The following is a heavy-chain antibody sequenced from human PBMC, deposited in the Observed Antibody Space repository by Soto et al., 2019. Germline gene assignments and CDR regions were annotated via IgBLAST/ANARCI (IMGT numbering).Heavy chain of an antibody. CDR2: INHSGST. CDR3: ARGLGYSYALAGFDY. D-gene: IGHD5-18*01. CDR1: GGSFSGYY. Sequence: PSETLSLTCAVYGGSFSGYYWSWIRQPPGKGLEWIGEINHSGSTNYNPSLKSRVTISVDTSKNQFSLKLSSVTAADTAVYYCARGLGYSYALAGFDYWGQGTLVT. J-gene: IGHJ4*02. V-gene: IGHV4-34*01.